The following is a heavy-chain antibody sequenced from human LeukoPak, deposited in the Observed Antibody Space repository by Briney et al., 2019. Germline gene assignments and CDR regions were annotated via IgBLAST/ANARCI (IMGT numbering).Heavy chain of an antibody. J-gene: IGHJ4*02. V-gene: IGHV3-30-3*01. CDR2: ISYDGSNK. Sequence: GGSLRLSCAASGFTFSSYAMHWVRQAPGKGLEWVAVISYDGSNKYYADSVKGRFTISRDNSKNTLYLQMNSLRAEDTAVYYCARDRPDRIAVAARRLDYWGQGTLVIVSS. CDR3: ARDRPDRIAVAARRLDY. D-gene: IGHD6-19*01. CDR1: GFTFSSYA.